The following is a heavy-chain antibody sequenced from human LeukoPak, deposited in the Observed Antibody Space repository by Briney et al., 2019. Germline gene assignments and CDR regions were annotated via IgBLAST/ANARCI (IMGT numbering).Heavy chain of an antibody. CDR2: INTYNGNT. D-gene: IGHD4-17*01. Sequence: GASVKVSCTASGYSFISYGVTWVRQAPGQGLEWMGWINTYNGNTNYVQNFQGRVTMTADTSTSTAYMDLRSLRYDDTAVYYCARVVTTRYDYWGPGTLVTVSS. V-gene: IGHV1-18*01. CDR1: GYSFISYG. CDR3: ARVVTTRYDY. J-gene: IGHJ4*02.